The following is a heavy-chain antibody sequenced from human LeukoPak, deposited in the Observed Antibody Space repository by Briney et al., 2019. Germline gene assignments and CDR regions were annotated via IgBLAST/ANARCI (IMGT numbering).Heavy chain of an antibody. J-gene: IGHJ4*02. CDR1: GGTFSSYA. CDR2: IIPIFGTA. D-gene: IGHD1-1*01. Sequence: SVKVSCKASGGTFSSYAISWVRQAPGQGLEWMGGIIPIFGTANYAQKFQGRVTITTDGSTSTAYMELSSLRSEDTAVYYCARELEPLTAYFDYWGQGTLVTVSS. V-gene: IGHV1-69*05. CDR3: ARELEPLTAYFDY.